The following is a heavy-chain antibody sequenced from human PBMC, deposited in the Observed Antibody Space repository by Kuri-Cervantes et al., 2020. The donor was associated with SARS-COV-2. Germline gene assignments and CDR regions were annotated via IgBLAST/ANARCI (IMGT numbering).Heavy chain of an antibody. Sequence: GESLKISCAASGFTFSSYAMHWVRQAPGKGLEWVAVISYDGSNKYYADSVKGRFTISRDNSKNTLYLRMNSLRAEDTAVYYCARDLSWELPQILEPYFDYWGQGTRVTVSS. CDR1: GFTFSSYA. J-gene: IGHJ4*02. CDR3: ARDLSWELPQILEPYFDY. V-gene: IGHV3-30-3*01. D-gene: IGHD1-26*01. CDR2: ISYDGSNK.